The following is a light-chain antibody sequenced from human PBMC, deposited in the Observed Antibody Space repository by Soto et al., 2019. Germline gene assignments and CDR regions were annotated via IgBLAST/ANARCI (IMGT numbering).Light chain of an antibody. CDR1: RSNIGSNY. CDR2: RNN. Sequence: QSVLTQPPSASGTPGQTVTISCSGSRSNIGSNYVYWYQQLPGAAHKLLIYRNNQRPSGVPDRFSGSKSGTSASLAISGLRSEDEADYYCAAWDDSLTANYVFGTGTKVTVL. CDR3: AAWDDSLTANYV. J-gene: IGLJ1*01. V-gene: IGLV1-47*01.